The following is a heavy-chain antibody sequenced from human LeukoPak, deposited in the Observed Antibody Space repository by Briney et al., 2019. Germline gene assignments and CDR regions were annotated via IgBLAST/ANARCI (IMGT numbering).Heavy chain of an antibody. Sequence: GGSLRLSCAVSGITFSTIGVSWVRQAPGKGLEWVSIISKRGGSTFYADPVRGRFTISRDNSKDMLYLQMNSLTAEDTAVYYCANVVGGYWGQGTLVTVSS. CDR3: ANVVGGY. D-gene: IGHD2-21*01. CDR2: ISKRGGST. V-gene: IGHV3-23*01. CDR1: GITFSTIG. J-gene: IGHJ4*02.